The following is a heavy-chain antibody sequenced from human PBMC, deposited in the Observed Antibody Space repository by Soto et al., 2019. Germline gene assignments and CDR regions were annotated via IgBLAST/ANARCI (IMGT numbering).Heavy chain of an antibody. D-gene: IGHD5-18*01. CDR3: ARDPGDSYGPPDY. CDR1: GFTFSSYS. Sequence: EVQLVESGGGLVQPGGSLRLSCAASGFTFSSYSMNWVRQAPGKGLEWVSYISSSSSTIYYADSVKGRFTISRDNAKNSQYLQMNSLRDEDTAVYYCARDPGDSYGPPDYWGQGTLVTVSS. V-gene: IGHV3-48*02. J-gene: IGHJ4*02. CDR2: ISSSSSTI.